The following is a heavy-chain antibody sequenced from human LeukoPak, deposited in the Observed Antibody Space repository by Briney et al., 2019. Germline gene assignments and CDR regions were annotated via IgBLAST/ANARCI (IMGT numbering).Heavy chain of an antibody. CDR2: ISGSGGGT. D-gene: IGHD1-26*01. CDR1: GSTFSTYA. CDR3: AKNRGAGSHYYYHMNV. J-gene: IGHJ6*03. Sequence: GGSLRLSCAASGSTFSTYAMSWVRQAAGKGLEWVSLISGSGGGTYYADPVKGRFTISRDNSKNTLYLQLNSLRVEDTAVYYCAKNRGAGSHYYYHMNVWGKGTTVTVSS. V-gene: IGHV3-23*01.